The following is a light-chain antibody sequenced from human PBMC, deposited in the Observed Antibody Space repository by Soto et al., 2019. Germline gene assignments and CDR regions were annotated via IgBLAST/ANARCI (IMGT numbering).Light chain of an antibody. V-gene: IGLV2-11*01. CDR2: HVA. J-gene: IGLJ2*01. CDR1: SSDVGGYEY. Sequence: QSALNQPRSVSGSPGQSVTISCSGTSSDVGGYEYVSWYQQHPGKAPTLIIYHVAQRPSGVPDRFSASKSGTTASLTISGLQAEDEAEYFCCSYAAGLTLVFGGGTKLTVL. CDR3: CSYAAGLTLV.